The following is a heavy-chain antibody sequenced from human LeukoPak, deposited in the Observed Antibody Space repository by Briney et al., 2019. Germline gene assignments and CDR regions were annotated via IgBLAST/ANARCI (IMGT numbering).Heavy chain of an antibody. CDR1: GFTFSSYE. CDR3: ARAGGSYDYYYYYMDV. Sequence: GGSLRLSCAASGFTFSSYEMNWVRQAPGKGLEWVSYISSSGSTIYYADSVKGRFTISRDNAKNSLYLQMNSLRAEDTAVYYCARAGGSYDYYYYYMDVWGKGTTVTVSS. V-gene: IGHV3-48*03. J-gene: IGHJ6*03. CDR2: ISSSGSTI. D-gene: IGHD1-26*01.